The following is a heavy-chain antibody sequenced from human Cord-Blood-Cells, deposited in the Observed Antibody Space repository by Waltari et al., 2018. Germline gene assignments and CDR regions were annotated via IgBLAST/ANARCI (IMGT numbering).Heavy chain of an antibody. D-gene: IGHD6-25*01. J-gene: IGHJ4*02. CDR1: GGSISSSSYY. V-gene: IGHV4-39*01. CDR2: IYYSGRT. Sequence: QLQLQESGPGLVKPSDTLSLTCTVSGGSISSSSYYWGWIRHPQGKGLEWIGIIYYSGRTNYNPSLKSRVTISVDTSKNQFSLKLSSVTAADTAVYYCARRGLEDFDYWGQGTLVTVSS. CDR3: ARRGLEDFDY.